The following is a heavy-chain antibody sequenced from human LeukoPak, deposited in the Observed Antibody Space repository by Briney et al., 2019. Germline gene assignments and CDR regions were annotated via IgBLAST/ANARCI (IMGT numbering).Heavy chain of an antibody. CDR3: ARHRPLGEAFDT. J-gene: IGHJ3*02. Sequence: NPSETLSLTCTVSGGSISSYYWSWIRQHPGKGLEWIGYIYYSGSTYYNPSLKSRVTISVDTSKNQFSLKLSSVTAADTAVYYCARHRPLGEAFDTWGQGTMVTVSS. V-gene: IGHV4-59*06. CDR2: IYYSGST. CDR1: GGSISSYY.